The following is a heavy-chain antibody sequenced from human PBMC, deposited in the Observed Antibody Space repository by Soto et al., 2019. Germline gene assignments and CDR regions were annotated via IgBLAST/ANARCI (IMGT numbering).Heavy chain of an antibody. CDR3: VKVKVVEGHYYGPSELSF. CDR1: QCTLVMYG. CDR2: ISYDGHNQ. Sequence: GSRRGACAPSQCTLVMYGTDWVRQAPGKGLQWVGHISYDGHNQDLADSVKGRFTVSRDNSKNTLYLQMSTLRIEDTAVYYRVKVKVVEGHYYGPSELSFWGLGPRAPVSP. J-gene: IGHJ4*02. D-gene: IGHD3-10*01. V-gene: IGHV3-30*02.